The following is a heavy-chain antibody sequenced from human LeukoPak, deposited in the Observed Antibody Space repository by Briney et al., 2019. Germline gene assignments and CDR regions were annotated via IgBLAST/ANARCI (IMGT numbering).Heavy chain of an antibody. J-gene: IGHJ4*02. D-gene: IGHD3-10*01. V-gene: IGHV4-59*01. CDR3: ARGPYYGSGSQFDY. CDR2: IYYSGST. Sequence: PSETLSLTCTVSGGSISSYYWSWIRQPPGKGLEWIWYIYYSGSTNYNPSLKSRVTISVDPSKNQFSLKLSSVTAADTAVYYCARGPYYGSGSQFDYWGQGTLVTVSS. CDR1: GGSISSYY.